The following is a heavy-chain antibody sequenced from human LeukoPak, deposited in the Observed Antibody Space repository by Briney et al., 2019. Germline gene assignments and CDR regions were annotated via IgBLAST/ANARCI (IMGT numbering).Heavy chain of an antibody. CDR2: IRSKAYGGTT. Sequence: GGSLRLSCAASGFTFSSYAMSWFRQAPGKGLEWVGFIRSKAYGGTTEYAASVKARFTISRDDSKSIAYLQMNSLKTEDTTVYYCARSGYCTSTSCFPTPDYWGQGTLVTVSS. V-gene: IGHV3-49*03. CDR3: ARSGYCTSTSCFPTPDY. D-gene: IGHD2-2*01. CDR1: GFTFSSYA. J-gene: IGHJ4*02.